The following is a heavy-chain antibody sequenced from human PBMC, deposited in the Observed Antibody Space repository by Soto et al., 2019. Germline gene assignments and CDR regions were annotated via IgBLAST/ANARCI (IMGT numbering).Heavy chain of an antibody. CDR3: ARARWFDP. Sequence: DTLSLSCAVYGGSLCGHYWSWIRQPPGKGLEWIGEISHSGSTNYNPSLKSRVTISVDTSKNQFSLNLRSVTAADTAVYYCARARWFDPWGQGTLVTVSS. CDR2: ISHSGST. J-gene: IGHJ5*02. V-gene: IGHV4-34*01. CDR1: GGSLCGHY.